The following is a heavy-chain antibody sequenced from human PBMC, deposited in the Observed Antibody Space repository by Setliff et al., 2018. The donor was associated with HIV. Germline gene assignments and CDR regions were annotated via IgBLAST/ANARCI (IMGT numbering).Heavy chain of an antibody. CDR2: IIPILGIA. CDR3: ARVRVGATPLDY. D-gene: IGHD1-26*01. Sequence: SVKVSCKASGGTFSSYTISWVRQAPGQGLEWMGRIIPILGIANYAQKFQGRVTITADTSTSTAYMELRSLRSDDTAVYYCARVRVGATPLDYWGQGTLVTVSS. V-gene: IGHV1-69*02. CDR1: GGTFSSYT. J-gene: IGHJ4*02.